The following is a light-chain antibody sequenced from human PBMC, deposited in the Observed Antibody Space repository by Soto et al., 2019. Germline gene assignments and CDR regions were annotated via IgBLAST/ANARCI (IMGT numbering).Light chain of an antibody. Sequence: QSVLTQPPSASVTPGQRVTISCSGSSSNIGPHTVNWNQQFPGTAPKLLIYNNNQRPSGVPDRFSGSKSGTSASLAISGLQSEDEADYYCAAWDDSLNGYVFGTGTKLTVL. V-gene: IGLV1-44*01. CDR1: SSNIGPHT. CDR3: AAWDDSLNGYV. J-gene: IGLJ1*01. CDR2: NNN.